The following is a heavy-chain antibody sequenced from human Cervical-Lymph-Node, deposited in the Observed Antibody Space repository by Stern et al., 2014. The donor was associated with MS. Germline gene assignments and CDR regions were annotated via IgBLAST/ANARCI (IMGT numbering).Heavy chain of an antibody. J-gene: IGHJ4*02. CDR1: GGSVNSGGYC. CDR2: SLYSGTP. D-gene: IGHD1-26*01. Sequence: QVQLQESGQGLVKPSETLSLTCTVSGGSVNSGGYCWSWIRQSPGKGLEWLGDSLYSGTPNYNPSLEGRVTISIDSSNNQFSLKLDSVTAADTAVYYCARALDPLSGSYFPAFDDWGQGTLVIVSS. V-gene: IGHV4-61*08. CDR3: ARALDPLSGSYFPAFDD.